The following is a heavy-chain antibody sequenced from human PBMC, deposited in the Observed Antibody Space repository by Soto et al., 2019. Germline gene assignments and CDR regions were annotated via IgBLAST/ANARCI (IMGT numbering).Heavy chain of an antibody. Sequence: QITLKESGPPLLNPTQTLTLTYSFSGFSLSTPGTAVAWIRQPPGQALEWLALIYGDDDKRYSPSLKNRLNITKDTSKDQVVLTMTNMDPVDTATYFCVHRLPFYFNFWGRGALVTVSS. CDR1: GFSLSTPGTA. V-gene: IGHV2-5*02. CDR2: IYGDDDK. CDR3: VHRLPFYFNF. J-gene: IGHJ2*01.